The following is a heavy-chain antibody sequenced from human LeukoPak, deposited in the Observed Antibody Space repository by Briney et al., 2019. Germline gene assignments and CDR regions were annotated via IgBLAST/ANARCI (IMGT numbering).Heavy chain of an antibody. CDR2: IYWNDDK. CDR3: AHSEWDCSSTSCYYYYGMDV. J-gene: IGHJ6*02. Sequence: SGPTLVKPTQTLTLTCTFSGFSLSTSGVGVGWIRQPPGKALEWLAPIYWNDDKRYSPSLKSRLTITKDTSKNQVVLTMTNMDPVDTATYYCAHSEWDCSSTSCYYYYGMDVWGQGTTVTVSS. V-gene: IGHV2-5*01. CDR1: GFSLSTSGVG. D-gene: IGHD2-2*01.